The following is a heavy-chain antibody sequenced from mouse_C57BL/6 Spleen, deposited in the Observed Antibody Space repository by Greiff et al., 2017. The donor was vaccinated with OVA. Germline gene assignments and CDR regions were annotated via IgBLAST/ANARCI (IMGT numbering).Heavy chain of an antibody. J-gene: IGHJ4*01. D-gene: IGHD2-4*01. CDR3: ASREGYDYDERNAMDY. V-gene: IGHV1-53*01. CDR1: GYTFTSYW. CDR2: INPSNGGT. Sequence: QVQLQQSGTELVKPGASVKLSCKASGYTFTSYWMHWVKQRPGQGLEWIGNINPSNGGTNYNEKFKSKATLTVDKSSSTAYMQLSSLTSEDSAVYYCASREGYDYDERNAMDYWGQGTSVTVSS.